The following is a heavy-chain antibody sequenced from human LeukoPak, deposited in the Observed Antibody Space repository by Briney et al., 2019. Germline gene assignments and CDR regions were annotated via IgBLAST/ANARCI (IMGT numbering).Heavy chain of an antibody. J-gene: IGHJ4*02. Sequence: GGSLRLSCAASGFTFSSNWLSWVRQAPGKGLEWVSAISGSGGSTYYADSVKGRFTISRDNSKNTLYLQMNSLRAEDTAVYYCAKGAEGYGDYYFDYWGQGTLVTVSS. D-gene: IGHD4-17*01. V-gene: IGHV3-23*01. CDR1: GFTFSSNW. CDR3: AKGAEGYGDYYFDY. CDR2: ISGSGGST.